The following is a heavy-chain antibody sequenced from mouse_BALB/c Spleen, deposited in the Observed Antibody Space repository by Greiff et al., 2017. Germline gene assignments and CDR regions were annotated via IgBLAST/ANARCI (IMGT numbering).Heavy chain of an antibody. J-gene: IGHJ4*01. V-gene: IGHV2-9*02. Sequence: QVQLQQSGPGLVAPSQSLSITCTVSGFSLTSYGVHWVRQPPGKGLEWLGVIWAGGSTNYNSALMSRLSISTDNSKSQVFLKMNSLQTDDTAMYYCAPYYYGSSYAMDYWGQGTSVTVSS. CDR3: APYYYGSSYAMDY. D-gene: IGHD1-1*01. CDR1: GFSLTSYG. CDR2: IWAGGST.